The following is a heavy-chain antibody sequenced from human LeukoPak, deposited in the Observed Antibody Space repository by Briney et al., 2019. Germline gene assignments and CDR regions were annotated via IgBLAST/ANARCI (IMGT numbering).Heavy chain of an antibody. CDR1: GFTFSDYY. Sequence: PGGSLRLSCAASGFTFSDYYMSWFRRAPGKGLEWVAYISDNSADKRYADSVKGRFSISRDNTKSLLYLEMSTLRAEDTGKYYCAFIAPAGIWGQGTLVTVSS. CDR3: AFIAPAGI. J-gene: IGHJ4*02. CDR2: ISDNSADK. D-gene: IGHD6-13*01. V-gene: IGHV3-11*03.